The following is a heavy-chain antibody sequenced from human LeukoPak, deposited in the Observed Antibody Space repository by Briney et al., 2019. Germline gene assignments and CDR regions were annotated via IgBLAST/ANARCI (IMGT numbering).Heavy chain of an antibody. V-gene: IGHV3-7*01. Sequence: PGGSLRLSCAASGFTFSSYWMSWVRQAPGKGLEWVANIKQDGSEKYYVDSVKGRFTISRDNAKNSLYLQMHSLRAEDTAVYYCERERWDFNNYYYYYMEVWGKGTTVTVSS. D-gene: IGHD1-26*01. CDR3: ERERWDFNNYYYYYMEV. CDR2: IKQDGSEK. J-gene: IGHJ6*03. CDR1: GFTFSSYW.